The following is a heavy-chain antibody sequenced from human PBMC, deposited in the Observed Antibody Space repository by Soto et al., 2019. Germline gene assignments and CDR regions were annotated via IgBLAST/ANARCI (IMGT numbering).Heavy chain of an antibody. CDR2: VSLEGRNT. CDR3: AKGGRQWLVTSDFNY. CDR1: GFTFGAYA. J-gene: IGHJ4*02. D-gene: IGHD6-19*01. Sequence: VQLVESGEGVAQPGGSLGLSCAASGFTFGAYAMHWVRRVPGKGLGGVAVVSLEGRNTHYADSVKGRLTISRDSSKNTVSLEMTSLRAEDTAVYYCAKGGRQWLVTSDFNYWGQGALVTVSS. V-gene: IGHV3-30*18.